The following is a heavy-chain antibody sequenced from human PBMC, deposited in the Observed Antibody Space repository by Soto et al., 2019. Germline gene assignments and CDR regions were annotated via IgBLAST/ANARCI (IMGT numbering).Heavy chain of an antibody. CDR2: TYYRSKWYN. V-gene: IGHV6-1*01. J-gene: IGHJ6*02. CDR3: ARDIAARPGGYYGMDV. D-gene: IGHD6-6*01. CDR1: GSSVSSNSSS. Sequence: QTLSLTCAISGSSVSSNSSSWNWIRQSPSRGLEWLGRTYYRSKWYNDYAVSVKSRITINPDTSKNQFSLQLNSVTPEDTAVYYCARDIAARPGGYYGMDVWGQGNTVNVSS.